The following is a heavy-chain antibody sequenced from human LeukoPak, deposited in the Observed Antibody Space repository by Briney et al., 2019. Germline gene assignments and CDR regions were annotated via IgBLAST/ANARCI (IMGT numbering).Heavy chain of an antibody. Sequence: KPSETLSLTCTVSGGSVSSGSYYWSWIRQPPGKGLEWIGYISYSGTTNYNPSLKSRVSISVDTSKNQFSLKLSSVTAADTAVYYCATGTGYWGQGTLVTVSS. V-gene: IGHV4-61*01. J-gene: IGHJ4*02. CDR3: ATGTGY. CDR1: GGSVSSGSYY. CDR2: ISYSGTT.